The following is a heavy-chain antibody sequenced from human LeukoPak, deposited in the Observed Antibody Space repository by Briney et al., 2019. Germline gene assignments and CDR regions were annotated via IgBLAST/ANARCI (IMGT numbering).Heavy chain of an antibody. D-gene: IGHD5-24*01. J-gene: IGHJ4*02. CDR3: ARGVRDGYKTFDY. Sequence: SETLSLTCTVSGGSVNNAAYYWSWIRQHPGKGLEWIGHIDYRGRTNYNPSLKSRVTISVDTSENQFSLRLSSVTAADTAVYYCARGVRDGYKTFDYWGQGTLVTVSS. V-gene: IGHV4-31*03. CDR2: IDYRGRT. CDR1: GGSVNNAAYY.